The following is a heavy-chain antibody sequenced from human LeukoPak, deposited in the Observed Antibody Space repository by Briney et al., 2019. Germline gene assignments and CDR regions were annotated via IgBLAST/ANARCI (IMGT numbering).Heavy chain of an antibody. CDR3: ARTTVTTGYGMDV. CDR2: TYYRSKWYN. Sequence: SQTLSLTCAISGDSVSSNSAAWNWIRQSPSSGLEWLGRTYYRSKWYNDYAVSVKSRITINPDTSKNQFSLQLNSVTPEDTAVYYCARTTVTTGYGMDVWGQGTTVTVSS. CDR1: GDSVSSNSAA. D-gene: IGHD4-17*01. V-gene: IGHV6-1*01. J-gene: IGHJ6*02.